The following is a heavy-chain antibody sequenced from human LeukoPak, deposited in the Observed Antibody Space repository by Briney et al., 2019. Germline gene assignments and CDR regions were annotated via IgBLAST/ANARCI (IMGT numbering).Heavy chain of an antibody. CDR1: GFTFSSYG. Sequence: PGGSLRLSCAASGFTFSSYGMHWVRLAPGRGLVWVAVIWYDGSGQYYADSVKGRFTISRDNSKNTLYLQMNSLRAEDTAVYYCARDYNYVTDYWGQGTLVTVSS. CDR2: IWYDGSGQ. D-gene: IGHD5-18*01. CDR3: ARDYNYVTDY. V-gene: IGHV3-33*08. J-gene: IGHJ4*02.